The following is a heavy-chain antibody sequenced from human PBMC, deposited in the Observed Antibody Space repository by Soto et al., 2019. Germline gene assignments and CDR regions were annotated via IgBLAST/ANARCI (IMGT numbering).Heavy chain of an antibody. J-gene: IGHJ6*02. Sequence: QVQLQESGPGLVKPSETLSLTCSASGGSISSDYWSWIRQPPGKGLEWIGYIYYTGSTNYNPSLKRRVDITVDTSKIQFSLILRSVTAADTAVYYCARALRGGVVVAAGEMDVWGQGTTVTVSS. CDR2: IYYTGST. D-gene: IGHD2-15*01. CDR1: GGSISSDY. CDR3: ARALRGGVVVAAGEMDV. V-gene: IGHV4-59*01.